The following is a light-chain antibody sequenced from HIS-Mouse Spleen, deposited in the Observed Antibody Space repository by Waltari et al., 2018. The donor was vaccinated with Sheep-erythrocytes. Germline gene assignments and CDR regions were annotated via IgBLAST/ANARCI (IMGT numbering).Light chain of an antibody. Sequence: QSALTQPASVSGSPGQSITISCTGTSSDVGSYNLVSWYQQHPGKAPKLRIYEGSKRPSGVSNRFSGSKSGNTASLTISEDEADYYCCSYAGSSTPWVFGGGTKLTVL. CDR1: SSDVGSYNL. J-gene: IGLJ3*02. V-gene: IGLV2-23*01. CDR3: CSYAGSSTPWV. CDR2: EGS.